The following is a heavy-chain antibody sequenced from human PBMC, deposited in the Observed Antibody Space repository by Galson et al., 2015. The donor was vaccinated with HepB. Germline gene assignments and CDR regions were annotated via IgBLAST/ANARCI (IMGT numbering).Heavy chain of an antibody. CDR1: GLNFSSYG. CDR3: AKEGSSGWRDAFDI. J-gene: IGHJ3*02. Sequence: SHRHSCGASGLNFSSYGMSWVRQAPGKGREWVSAISGSGGSTYYADSVKGRFTISRDNSKNTLYLQMNSLRAEDTAVYYCAKEGSSGWRDAFDIWGQGTMVTVSS. CDR2: ISGSGGST. D-gene: IGHD6-19*01. V-gene: IGHV3-23*01.